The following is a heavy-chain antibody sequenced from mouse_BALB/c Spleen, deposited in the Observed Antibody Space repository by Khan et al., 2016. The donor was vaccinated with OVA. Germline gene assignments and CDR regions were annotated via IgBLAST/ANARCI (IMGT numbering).Heavy chain of an antibody. D-gene: IGHD2-14*01. CDR1: GYTFTSYT. V-gene: IGHV1-4*01. J-gene: IGHJ3*01. CDR3: TREGAYYRSDGWFAY. CDR2: INPSSSYP. Sequence: QVQLQQSGAELARPGASVKMSCKASGYTFTSYTMHWVKQRPGQGLEWIGYINPSSSYPNYNQKFKDKATLTADKSSSTAYRQLSSLTAEDSAVYYCTREGAYYRSDGWFAYWGQGTLVTVSA.